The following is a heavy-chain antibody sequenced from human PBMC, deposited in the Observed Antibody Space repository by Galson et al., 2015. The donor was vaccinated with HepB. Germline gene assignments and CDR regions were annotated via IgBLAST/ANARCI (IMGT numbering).Heavy chain of an antibody. J-gene: IGHJ4*02. V-gene: IGHV5-10-1*01. D-gene: IGHD6-13*01. CDR1: GYSFTSYW. CDR3: ARHISAAAEVDY. CDR2: IDPSDSYT. Sequence: QSGAEVKKPGEFLKISCKGSGYSFTSYWIGWVRQMPGKGLEWMGRIDPSDSYTNYSPSFQGHVTISADKSISTAYLQWSSLKASDTAMYYCARHISAAAEVDYWGQGTLVTVSS.